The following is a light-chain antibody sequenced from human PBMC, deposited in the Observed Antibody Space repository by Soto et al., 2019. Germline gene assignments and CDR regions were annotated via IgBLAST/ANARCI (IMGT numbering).Light chain of an antibody. CDR3: QQYNDWPPGYT. CDR1: QSVSSN. CDR2: GAS. Sequence: EIVMTQSPATLSVSPGERATLHCRASQSVSSNLGWYQHKPGQAPRLLIYGASTRATGIPARFSGSGSGTDFTLTISGLQSEDFAVYYRQQYNDWPPGYTFGQGTKVDIK. J-gene: IGKJ2*01. V-gene: IGKV3-15*01.